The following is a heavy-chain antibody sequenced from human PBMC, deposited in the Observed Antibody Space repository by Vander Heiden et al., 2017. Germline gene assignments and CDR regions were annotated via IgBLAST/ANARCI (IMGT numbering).Heavy chain of an antibody. CDR2: ISTSSSYI. CDR1: GFPFSSYS. J-gene: IGHJ4*02. Sequence: EVQLVESGGGLVKPGGSLRLSCAASGFPFSSYSMNWVRQAPGKVLEWVSSISTSSSYIYYADSVKGRFTISRDNAKNSLYLQMNSLRAEDTAVYYCAICRDGYNVYVRWGQGTQVTVSS. D-gene: IGHD3-16*01. V-gene: IGHV3-21*01. CDR3: AICRDGYNVYVR.